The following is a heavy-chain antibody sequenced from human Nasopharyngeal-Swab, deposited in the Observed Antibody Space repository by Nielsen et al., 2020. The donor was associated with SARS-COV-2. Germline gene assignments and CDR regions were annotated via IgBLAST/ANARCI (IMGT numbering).Heavy chain of an antibody. D-gene: IGHD3-22*01. Sequence: GESLKISCAASGFIFSDYYMTWIRQVPGKGLEWVSFISRGGESIYYADSVKGRFTLSRDNAKNSVYLQMNSLRAEDSAVYYCARGDDTTDYYEPFDSWGQGTLVTVSS. J-gene: IGHJ4*02. CDR1: GFIFSDYY. V-gene: IGHV3-11*04. CDR2: ISRGGESI. CDR3: ARGDDTTDYYEPFDS.